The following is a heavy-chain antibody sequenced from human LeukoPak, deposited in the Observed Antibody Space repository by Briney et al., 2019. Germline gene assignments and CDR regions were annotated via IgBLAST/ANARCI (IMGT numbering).Heavy chain of an antibody. CDR2: ISSSGSTI. J-gene: IGHJ6*03. D-gene: IGHD3-10*01. V-gene: IGHV3-48*03. CDR1: GFTFSSYE. Sequence: GGSLRLSCAASGFTFSSYEINWVRQAPGKGLEWVSYISSSGSTIKYADSVKSRFTISRGNAKNSLYLQMNSLRAEDTAVYYCARDGVSMVRGVRVLDYYNYYMDVWGKGTTVTISS. CDR3: ARDGVSMVRGVRVLDYYNYYMDV.